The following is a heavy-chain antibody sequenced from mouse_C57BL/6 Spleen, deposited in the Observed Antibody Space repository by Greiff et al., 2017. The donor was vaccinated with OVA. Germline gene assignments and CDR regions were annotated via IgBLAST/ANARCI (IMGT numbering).Heavy chain of an antibody. V-gene: IGHV5-6*01. Sequence: EVKLVESGGDLVKPGGSLKLSCAASGFTFSSYGMSWVRQTPDKRLEWVATISSGGSYTYYPDSVKGRFTISRDNAKNTLYLQMSSLKSEDTAMYYCARDTTVVEDWYFDVWGTGTTVTVSS. CDR1: GFTFSSYG. D-gene: IGHD1-1*01. CDR3: ARDTTVVEDWYFDV. J-gene: IGHJ1*03. CDR2: ISSGGSYT.